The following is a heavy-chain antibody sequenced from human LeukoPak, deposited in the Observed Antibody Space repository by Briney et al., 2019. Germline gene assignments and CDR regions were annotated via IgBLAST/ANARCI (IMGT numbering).Heavy chain of an antibody. J-gene: IGHJ4*02. D-gene: IGHD1-20*01. CDR3: ARLLVYNSGGEAFDH. CDR1: GFTFSSYW. CDR2: IKTDGSEK. V-gene: IGHV3-7*01. Sequence: GGSLRLSCAASGFTFSSYWMSWVRQAPGKGLEWVANIKTDGSEKIYVDSLKGRFTISRDNAKNSLYLQMNSLRAEDTAVYYCARLLVYNSGGEAFDHWGQGTLVTVSS.